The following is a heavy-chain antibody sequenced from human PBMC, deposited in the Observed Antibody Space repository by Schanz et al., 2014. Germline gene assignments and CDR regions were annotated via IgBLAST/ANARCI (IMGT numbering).Heavy chain of an antibody. J-gene: IGHJ4*02. CDR3: ARGLIAAAGGAFDY. CDR1: GITFSSYS. D-gene: IGHD6-13*01. CDR2: ISGSGGTT. V-gene: IGHV3-23*01. Sequence: EVHLLESGGGLVPPGGSLRLSCAASGITFSSYSMNWVRQAPGKGLEWVSAISGSGGTTYYADSVKGRFTISRDNSKSTLYLQMSSLRAEDTAVYYCARGLIAAAGGAFDYWGQGTLVAVSA.